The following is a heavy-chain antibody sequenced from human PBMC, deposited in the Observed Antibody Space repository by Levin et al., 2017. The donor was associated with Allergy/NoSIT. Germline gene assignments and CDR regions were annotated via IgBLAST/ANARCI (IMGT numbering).Heavy chain of an antibody. V-gene: IGHV3-15*01. J-gene: IGHJ4*02. CDR2: IKSETDGGTT. CDR1: GFTFSNAW. CDR3: TTLCGADCYWGDY. Sequence: PGGSLRLSCAASGAASGFTFSNAWVNWVRQAPGKGLEWVGRIKSETDGGTTAYAAPVKGRFSISRDDSKNTLYLQMYSLRIEDTAVYYCTTLCGADCYWGDYWGQGTLVTVSS. D-gene: IGHD2-21*01.